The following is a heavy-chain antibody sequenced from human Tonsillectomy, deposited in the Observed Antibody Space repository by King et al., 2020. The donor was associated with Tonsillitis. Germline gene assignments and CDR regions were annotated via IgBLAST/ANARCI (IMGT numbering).Heavy chain of an antibody. Sequence: QLQESGSGLVKPSQTLSLTCAVSDASLSSGGYSWIWIRQPPGQGLECIGYIYHSGSTYYNPSLKSRVTISVDRSNTQFSLKLNSVTAADTAVYFCASRTSRGNFDFWGQGTLVTVSS. CDR2: IYHSGST. J-gene: IGHJ4*02. V-gene: IGHV4-30-2*01. CDR1: DASLSSGGYS. D-gene: IGHD2-15*01. CDR3: ASRTSRGNFDF.